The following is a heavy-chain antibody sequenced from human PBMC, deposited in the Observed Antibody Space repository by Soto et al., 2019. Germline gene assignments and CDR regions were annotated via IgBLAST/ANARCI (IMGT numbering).Heavy chain of an antibody. Sequence: SETLSLTCAVSGGSISSSNWWSWVRQPPGKGLEWIGEIYHSGSTNYNPSLKSRVTISVDKSKNQFSLKLSSVTAADTAVYYCARDLNWRGYTSGWLDYWSQGTLVTVSS. CDR3: ARDLNWRGYTSGWLDY. J-gene: IGHJ4*02. V-gene: IGHV4-4*02. CDR2: IYHSGST. D-gene: IGHD6-19*01. CDR1: GGSISSSNW.